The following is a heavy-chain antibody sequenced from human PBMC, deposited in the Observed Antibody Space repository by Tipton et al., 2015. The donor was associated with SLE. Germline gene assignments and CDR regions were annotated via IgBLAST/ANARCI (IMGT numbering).Heavy chain of an antibody. D-gene: IGHD3-3*01. V-gene: IGHV3-23*01. Sequence: SLRLSCAGSGFTFSTYAMNWVRQAPGKGLEWVSSISASGSNTYYIDSVKGRFTISRENPKNTLYLRMNNLSPEDTAVYYCAKDEDFWSGYYALESWGQGTQVTVSS. CDR1: GFTFSTYA. CDR2: ISASGSNT. J-gene: IGHJ4*02. CDR3: AKDEDFWSGYYALES.